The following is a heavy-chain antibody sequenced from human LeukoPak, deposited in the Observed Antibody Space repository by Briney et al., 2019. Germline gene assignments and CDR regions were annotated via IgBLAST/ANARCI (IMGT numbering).Heavy chain of an antibody. Sequence: PGGSLRLSCAASGFTFSSYWMGWVRQAPGKRLEWVANMNIDGSEKYYVDSVKGRFTVSGDNAENSLYLQMSSLRAEDTAVYYCARLTQLARGRYWGQGTLVTVSS. J-gene: IGHJ4*02. V-gene: IGHV3-7*03. CDR3: ARLTQLARGRY. CDR2: MNIDGSEK. CDR1: GFTFSSYW. D-gene: IGHD6-6*01.